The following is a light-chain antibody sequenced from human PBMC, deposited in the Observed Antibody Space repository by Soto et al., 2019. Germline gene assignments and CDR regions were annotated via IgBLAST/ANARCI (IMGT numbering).Light chain of an antibody. CDR1: QSVSSRY. CDR3: QQYGSSPPLT. J-gene: IGKJ4*01. CDR2: GAS. Sequence: EIVLTQSPDTLSLSPGERATLSCRASQSVSSRYLAWYQQKVGQAPRLLIYGASSRATGIPDRFSGSGSETDFTLTISRLEPEDFAVYYCQQYGSSPPLTFGGGTKVEIK. V-gene: IGKV3-20*01.